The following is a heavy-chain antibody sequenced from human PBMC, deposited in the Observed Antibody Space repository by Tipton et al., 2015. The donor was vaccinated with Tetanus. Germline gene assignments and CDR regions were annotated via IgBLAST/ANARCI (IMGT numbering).Heavy chain of an antibody. V-gene: IGHV1-8*01. CDR3: ARRVYDSEETRIDY. CDR1: GYTFTSYD. J-gene: IGHJ4*02. D-gene: IGHD3-22*01. Sequence: QSGAEVKKPGASVKVSCKASGYTFTSYDINWVRQATGQGLEWMGWMNPNSGNTGYAQRFQGRVTMTRNTSTSTAYMELSSLRSEDTAVYYCARRVYDSEETRIDYWGQGTLVTVSS. CDR2: MNPNSGNT.